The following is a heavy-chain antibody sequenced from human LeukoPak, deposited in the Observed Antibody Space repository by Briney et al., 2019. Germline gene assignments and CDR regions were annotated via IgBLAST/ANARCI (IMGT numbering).Heavy chain of an antibody. CDR1: GGSFSGYY. CDR3: ASEVGATPNI. Sequence: PSETLSLTCAVYGGSFSGYYWSWIRQPPGKGLEWIGEINHSGSTNYNPSLKSRVTISVDTSKNQFSLKLSSVTAADTAVYYCASEVGATPNIWGQGTLVTVSS. V-gene: IGHV4-34*01. CDR2: INHSGST. J-gene: IGHJ4*02. D-gene: IGHD1-26*01.